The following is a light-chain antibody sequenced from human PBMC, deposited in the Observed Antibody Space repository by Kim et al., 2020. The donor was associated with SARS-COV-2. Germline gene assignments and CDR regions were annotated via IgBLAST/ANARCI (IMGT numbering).Light chain of an antibody. V-gene: IGKV3-20*01. CDR1: HSVSSSY. CDR2: GAS. Sequence: SAGDRASLSCRASHSVSSSYLAWYEQKPGQAPRLLIYGASNRATGIPDRFSGSGSRKDFTLTISRLEPEDVAVYYCQQYGSSPLTFGGGTKVDIK. CDR3: QQYGSSPLT. J-gene: IGKJ4*01.